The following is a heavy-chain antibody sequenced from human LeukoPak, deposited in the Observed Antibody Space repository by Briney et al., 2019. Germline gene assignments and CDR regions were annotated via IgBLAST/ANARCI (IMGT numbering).Heavy chain of an antibody. CDR1: GDSVSSNSVT. V-gene: IGHV6-1*01. CDR2: TYYRTKWYN. J-gene: IGHJ3*02. CDR3: ARTPSGSRAFDI. D-gene: IGHD6-25*01. Sequence: SQTLSLTCAISGDSVSSNSVTWNWIRKSPSRGLEWLGRTYYRTKWYNEYAVSVKSRITINPDTSKNQLSLQLNSVTPEDTAVYYCARTPSGSRAFDIWGQGTMVTVSS.